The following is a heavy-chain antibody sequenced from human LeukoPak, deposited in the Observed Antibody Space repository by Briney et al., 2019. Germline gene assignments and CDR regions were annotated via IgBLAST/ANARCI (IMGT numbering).Heavy chain of an antibody. Sequence: PSGTLSLTCAVSGGSISSSNWWSWVRQPPGKGLEWIGEIYHSGSTNYNPSLKSRVTISVGKSKNQFSLKLSSVTAADTAVYYCARAPYRIAAAGTVGAFDIWGQGTMVTVSS. CDR3: ARAPYRIAAAGTVGAFDI. J-gene: IGHJ3*02. V-gene: IGHV4-4*02. CDR2: IYHSGST. D-gene: IGHD6-13*01. CDR1: GGSISSSNW.